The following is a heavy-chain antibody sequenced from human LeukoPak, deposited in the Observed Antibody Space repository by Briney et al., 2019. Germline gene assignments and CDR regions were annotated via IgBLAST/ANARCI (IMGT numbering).Heavy chain of an antibody. Sequence: PSETLSLTCTVSGGSISSYYWSWIRQPPGKGLEWIGYIYYSGSTNYNPSLKSRVTISVDTSKNQFSLKLSSVTAADTAVYYCARARVATSPEYYYYYYMDVWGKGTTVTISS. CDR2: IYYSGST. V-gene: IGHV4-59*12. CDR3: ARARVATSPEYYYYYYMDV. J-gene: IGHJ6*03. CDR1: GGSISSYY. D-gene: IGHD5-12*01.